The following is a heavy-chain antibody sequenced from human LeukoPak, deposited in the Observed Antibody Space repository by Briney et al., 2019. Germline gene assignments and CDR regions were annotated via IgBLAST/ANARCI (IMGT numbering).Heavy chain of an antibody. CDR2: IYWDDDN. CDR1: GFSLTTYGVG. Sequence: SGPTLVNPTQTPTLTCTCSGFSLTTYGVGVGWLRQPPGKALEWLAFIYWDDDNRYSPSLKNRLTATKDTSRNQVVLTMTNMDPVDTATYYCAHRPNRHSNGWNTGFFDYWGQGTLVTVSS. D-gene: IGHD6-25*01. J-gene: IGHJ4*02. V-gene: IGHV2-5*02. CDR3: AHRPNRHSNGWNTGFFDY.